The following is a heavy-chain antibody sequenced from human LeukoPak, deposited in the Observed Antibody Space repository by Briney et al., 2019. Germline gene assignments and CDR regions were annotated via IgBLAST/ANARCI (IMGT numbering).Heavy chain of an antibody. D-gene: IGHD3-22*01. CDR3: ARGTYYYDSSGYYPIDY. Sequence: PSETLSLTCTVSGYSISSGYYWGWIRQPPGKGLEWIGSIYHSGSTYYNPSLKSRVTISVDTSKNQFSLKLSSVTAADTAVYYCARGTYYYDSSGYYPIDYWGQGTLVTVSS. J-gene: IGHJ4*02. V-gene: IGHV4-38-2*02. CDR2: IYHSGST. CDR1: GYSISSGYY.